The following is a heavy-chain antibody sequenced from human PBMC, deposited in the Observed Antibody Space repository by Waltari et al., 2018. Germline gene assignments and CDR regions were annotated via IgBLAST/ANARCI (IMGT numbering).Heavy chain of an antibody. D-gene: IGHD6-13*01. CDR2: IYHSGST. Sequence: QVQLQESGPGLVKPSETLSLTCAVSGYSISSGYYWGWIRQPPGKGLEWIGSIYHSGSTYYNPSLKSRVTRSVDTSKNQFSLKLSSVTAADTAVYYCARSAAIAATGPTYYMDVWGKGTTVTVSS. CDR1: GYSISSGYY. J-gene: IGHJ6*03. V-gene: IGHV4-38-2*01. CDR3: ARSAAIAATGPTYYMDV.